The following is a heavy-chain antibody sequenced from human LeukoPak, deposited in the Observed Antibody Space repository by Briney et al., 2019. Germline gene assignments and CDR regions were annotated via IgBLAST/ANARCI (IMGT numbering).Heavy chain of an antibody. D-gene: IGHD6-19*01. CDR1: GYTFTGYY. V-gene: IGHV1-2*04. Sequence: ASVKVSCKASGYTFTGYYMHWVRQAPGQGLEWMGWINPNSGGTNYAQKFQGWVTMTRDTSISTAHMELSKLRSDDTAVYYCARDLLVAVAGMGDWFDPWGQGTLVTVSS. J-gene: IGHJ5*02. CDR2: INPNSGGT. CDR3: ARDLLVAVAGMGDWFDP.